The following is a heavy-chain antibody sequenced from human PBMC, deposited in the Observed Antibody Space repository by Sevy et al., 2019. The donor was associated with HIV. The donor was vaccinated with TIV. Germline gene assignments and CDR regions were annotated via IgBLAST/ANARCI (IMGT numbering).Heavy chain of an antibody. D-gene: IGHD4-17*01. Sequence: GGSLRLSCAASGFTFDDYAMHWVRQAPGKGLEWVSGISWNSGSIGYADSVKGRFTISRDNAKNSLYLQMNSLRAEDTALYYCAKDHQIMNTVVADEYYYYYGMDVWGQGTTVTVSS. V-gene: IGHV3-9*01. CDR3: AKDHQIMNTVVADEYYYYYGMDV. J-gene: IGHJ6*02. CDR1: GFTFDDYA. CDR2: ISWNSGSI.